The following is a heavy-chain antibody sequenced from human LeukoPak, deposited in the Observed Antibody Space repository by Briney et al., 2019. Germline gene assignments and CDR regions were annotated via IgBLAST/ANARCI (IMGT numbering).Heavy chain of an antibody. CDR2: ISYDGSNK. CDR1: GFTFSSYG. J-gene: IGHJ4*02. D-gene: IGHD3-22*01. V-gene: IGHV3-30*18. CDR3: AKLIDSSGY. Sequence: GGSLRLSCAASGFTFSSYGMHWVRQAPGKGLEWVAVISYDGSNKYYADSVKGRFTISRDNSKNTLYLQMNSLRAEDTAVYYCAKLIDSSGYWGQGTLVTVSS.